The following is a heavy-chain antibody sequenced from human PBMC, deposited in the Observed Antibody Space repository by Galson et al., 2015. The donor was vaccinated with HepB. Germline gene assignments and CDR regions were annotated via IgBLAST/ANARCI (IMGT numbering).Heavy chain of an antibody. J-gene: IGHJ6*02. CDR3: ARYVPRAVAGSRYYYGMDV. CDR1: GGSFSGYY. V-gene: IGHV4-34*01. Sequence: ETLSLTCAVYGGSFSGYYWSWIRQPPGKGLEWIGEINHSGSTNYNPSLKSRVTISVDTSKNQFSLKLSSVTAADTAVYYCARYVPRAVAGSRYYYGMDVWGLGTTVTVSS. D-gene: IGHD6-19*01. CDR2: INHSGST.